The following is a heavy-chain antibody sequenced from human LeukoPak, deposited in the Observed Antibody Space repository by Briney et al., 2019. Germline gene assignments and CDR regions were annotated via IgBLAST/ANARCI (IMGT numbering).Heavy chain of an antibody. V-gene: IGHV1-69*05. J-gene: IGHJ3*02. D-gene: IGHD1-26*01. Sequence: SVKVSCKASGGTFSSYAISWVRQAPGQGLEWMGRIIPIFGTANYAQKFQGRVTITTDESTSTAYMELSSLRSDDTAVYYCARDRIVGALDAFDIWGQGTMVTVSS. CDR1: GGTFSSYA. CDR2: IIPIFGTA. CDR3: ARDRIVGALDAFDI.